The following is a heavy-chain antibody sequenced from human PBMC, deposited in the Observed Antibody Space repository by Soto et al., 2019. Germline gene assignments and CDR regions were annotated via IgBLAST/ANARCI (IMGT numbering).Heavy chain of an antibody. CDR3: ARGPYVDF. CDR2: ISFDGNNE. CDR1: GFTFSNYP. V-gene: IGHV3-30*04. D-gene: IGHD3-16*01. J-gene: IGHJ4*02. Sequence: QVHLVESGGGVVEPGRSLRLSCAASGFTFSNYPIHCVRQAPGKGLEWIAVISFDGNNEYYADTVRGRFTITRDNSESTVNLQMNTLTPEDTPVYYCARGPYVDFWGQGSLVTVSS.